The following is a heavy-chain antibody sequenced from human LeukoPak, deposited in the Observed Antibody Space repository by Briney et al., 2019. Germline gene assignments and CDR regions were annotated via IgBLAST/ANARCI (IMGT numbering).Heavy chain of an antibody. CDR2: IYYSGST. J-gene: IGHJ4*02. CDR1: GGSISSSSYY. CDR3: ARRGDGSFDY. Sequence: SETLSLTCTVSGGSISSSSYYWGWIRQPPGKGLEWIGRIYYSGSTYYNPSLKSRVTISVDTSKNQFSLKLSSVTAADTAVYYCARRGDGSFDYWGQGTLVTVSS. D-gene: IGHD5-24*01. V-gene: IGHV4-39*01.